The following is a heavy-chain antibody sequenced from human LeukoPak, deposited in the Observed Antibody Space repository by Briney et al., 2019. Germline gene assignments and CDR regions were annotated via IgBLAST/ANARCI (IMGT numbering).Heavy chain of an antibody. CDR1: GFTFSTYS. CDR2: INPSSGYI. Sequence: GGSLRLSCAASGFTFSTYSMSWVRQAPGKGLEVVSSINPSSGYIYYADSVKGRFTISRDNAKNSLYLQMNSLRAEDTALYYCAKGYCSSTSCSIDYWGQGTLVTVSS. CDR3: AKGYCSSTSCSIDY. J-gene: IGHJ4*02. D-gene: IGHD2-2*01. V-gene: IGHV3-21*04.